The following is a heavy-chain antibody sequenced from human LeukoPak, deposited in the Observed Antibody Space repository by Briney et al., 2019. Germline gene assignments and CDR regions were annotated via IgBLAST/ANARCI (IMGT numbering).Heavy chain of an antibody. CDR3: AKGRSSWTLDY. V-gene: IGHV3-30-3*01. D-gene: IGHD6-13*01. CDR1: GFTFSSYA. Sequence: GGSLRLSCAASGFTFSSYAMHWVRQAPGKGLEWVAVISYDGSNKYYADSVKGRFTISRDNSKNTLYLQMNSLRAEDTAVYYCAKGRSSWTLDYWGQGTLVTVSS. J-gene: IGHJ4*02. CDR2: ISYDGSNK.